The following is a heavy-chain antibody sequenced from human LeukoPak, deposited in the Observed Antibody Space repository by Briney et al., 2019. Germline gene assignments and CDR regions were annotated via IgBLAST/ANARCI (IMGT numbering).Heavy chain of an antibody. D-gene: IGHD2-8*01. J-gene: IGHJ4*02. V-gene: IGHV3-48*01. CDR1: GFTFSSYS. Sequence: GGSLRLSCAASGFTFSSYSMNWVRQAPGKGLEWVSYISSTSSIYYADSVKGRFTVSRDNAKNSLYLQMNSLRAEDTALYYCARATSHGRFDYWGQGTLVTVSS. CDR2: ISSTSSI. CDR3: ARATSHGRFDY.